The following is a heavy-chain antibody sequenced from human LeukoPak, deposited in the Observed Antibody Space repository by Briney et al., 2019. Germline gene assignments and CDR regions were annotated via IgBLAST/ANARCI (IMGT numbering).Heavy chain of an antibody. CDR2: IYTSGST. D-gene: IGHD3-10*01. J-gene: IGHJ4*02. CDR3: ASTYCGSGSADY. Sequence: SETLSLTCTVSGGSISSGSYYWSWIRQPAGKGLESIGRIYTSGSTNYNPSLKSRVTISVDTSKNQFSLKLSSVTAADTAVYYCASTYCGSGSADYWGQGTLVTVSS. V-gene: IGHV4-61*02. CDR1: GGSISSGSYY.